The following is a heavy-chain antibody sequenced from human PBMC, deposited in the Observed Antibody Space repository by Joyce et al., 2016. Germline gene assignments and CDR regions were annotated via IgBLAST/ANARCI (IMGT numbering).Heavy chain of an antibody. CDR1: GFSFRNAG. CDR2: VKSKSQGGTT. J-gene: IGHJ3*01. CDR3: VTGLCIGTACHWDDAFDV. V-gene: IGHV3-15*01. Sequence: EVQLVESGGGLVKPGGSLRLSCAAYGFSFRNAGVTWVRQAPGKGLGWVGRVKSKSQGGTTDYAAPVKGRFTISRDDSRDTAYLQMNSLKSEDTGVYFCVTGLCIGTACHWDDAFDVWGQGTMVTVSS. D-gene: IGHD2-2*01.